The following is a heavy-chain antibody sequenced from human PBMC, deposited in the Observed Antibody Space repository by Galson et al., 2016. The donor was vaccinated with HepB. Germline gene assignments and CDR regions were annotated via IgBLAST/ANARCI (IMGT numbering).Heavy chain of an antibody. Sequence: SLRLSCAASGFAFSTYAMHWVRQAPGKGLEWVALISYDGRHTYYADSVKGRFTISRDNSQNTLFLQMNSLRPEDTAVYYCARGDIVGAIFDYWGQGTLVTVSS. CDR2: ISYDGRHT. J-gene: IGHJ4*02. D-gene: IGHD1-26*01. CDR1: GFAFSTYA. V-gene: IGHV3-30*03. CDR3: ARGDIVGAIFDY.